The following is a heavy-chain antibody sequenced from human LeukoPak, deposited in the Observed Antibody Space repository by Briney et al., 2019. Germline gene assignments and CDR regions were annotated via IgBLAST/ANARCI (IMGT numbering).Heavy chain of an antibody. J-gene: IGHJ4*02. D-gene: IGHD2-21*02. CDR2: IKQDGSEK. V-gene: IGHV3-7*01. CDR1: GFTFSSYW. Sequence: PGGSLRLSCAASGFTFSSYWMSWVRQAPGKGLEWVANIKQDGSEKYYVDSVKGRFTISRDNAKNSLYLQMNSLRAEDTAVYSVARDRYCGGACYFDYGGQGTLVPVPS. CDR3: ARDRYCGGACYFDY.